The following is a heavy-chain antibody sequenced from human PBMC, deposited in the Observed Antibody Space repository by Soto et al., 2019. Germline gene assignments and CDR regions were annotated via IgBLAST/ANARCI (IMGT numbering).Heavy chain of an antibody. J-gene: IGHJ4*02. D-gene: IGHD2-21*02. CDR2: IYYSGST. V-gene: IGHV4-31*03. CDR3: ARGGTVVTPNY. CDR1: GGSISSGGYY. Sequence: VQLQESGPGLVKPSQTLSLTCTVSGGSISSGGYYWSWIRQHPGKGLEWIGCIYYSGSTYYNPSLKSRVNISVDTSKNQFSLKLSSVTAADTAVYYCARGGTVVTPNYWGQGTLVTVSS.